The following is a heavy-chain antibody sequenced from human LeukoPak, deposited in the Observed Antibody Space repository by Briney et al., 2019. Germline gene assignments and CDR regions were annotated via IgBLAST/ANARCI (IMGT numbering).Heavy chain of an antibody. V-gene: IGHV3-23*01. D-gene: IGHD3-22*01. CDR2: ISGSGGST. CDR3: AKDSRGYQDYFDY. Sequence: QTGGSLRLSCAASGFTFSSYAMSWVRQAPGKGLEWVSAISGSGGSTYYADSVKGRFTISRDDSKNTLYLQMNSLRAEDTAVYYCAKDSRGYQDYFDYWGQGTQVTVSS. CDR1: GFTFSSYA. J-gene: IGHJ4*02.